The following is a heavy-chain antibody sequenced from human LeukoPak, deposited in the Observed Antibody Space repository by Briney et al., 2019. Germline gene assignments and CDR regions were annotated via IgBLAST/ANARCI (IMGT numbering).Heavy chain of an antibody. V-gene: IGHV4-39*01. CDR1: GGSISSSSSYY. CDR2: IYYTGDT. D-gene: IGHD5-12*01. CDR3: ARLRGYTDGNPGY. J-gene: IGHJ4*02. Sequence: PSETLFLTCAVSGGSISSSSSYYWGWTRQPPGEGLERIGRIYYTGDTYYNSYLKSRESISVDTSKNQFSLKLSSVTAADTAPYYCARLRGYTDGNPGYWGQGSLVTVS.